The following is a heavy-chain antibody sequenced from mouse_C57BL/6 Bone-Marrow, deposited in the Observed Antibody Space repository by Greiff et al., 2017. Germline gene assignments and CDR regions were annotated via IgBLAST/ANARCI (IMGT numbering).Heavy chain of an antibody. CDR2: IHPSDSDT. V-gene: IGHV1-74*01. CDR3: AIEENYYGSSYYAMDY. D-gene: IGHD1-1*01. J-gene: IGHJ4*01. CDR1: GYTFTSYW. Sequence: LQQPGAELVKPGASVKVSCKASGYTFTSYWMHWVKQRPGQGLEWIGRIHPSDSDTNYNQKFKGKATLTVDKSSSTAYMQLSSLTSEDSAVYYCAIEENYYGSSYYAMDYWGQGTSVTVSS.